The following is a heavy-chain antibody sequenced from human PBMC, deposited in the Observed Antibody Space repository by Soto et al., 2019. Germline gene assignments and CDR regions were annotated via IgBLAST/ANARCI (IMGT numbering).Heavy chain of an antibody. CDR3: ARDYDILTGRLYYYYYGMDV. CDR2: INHSGST. J-gene: IGHJ6*02. D-gene: IGHD3-9*01. CDR1: GGSISSSNW. Sequence: SETLSLTCAVSGGSISSSNWWSWVRQPPGKGLEWIGEINHSGSTNYNPSLKSRVTISVDTSKNQFSLKLSSVTAADTAVYYCARDYDILTGRLYYYYYGMDVWGQGTTVTVSS. V-gene: IGHV4-4*02.